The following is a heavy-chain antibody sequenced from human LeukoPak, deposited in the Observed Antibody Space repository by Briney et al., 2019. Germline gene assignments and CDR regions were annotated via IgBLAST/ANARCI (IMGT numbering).Heavy chain of an antibody. CDR3: ARVVAVSSWYDGYFDY. CDR1: GYSISSGYY. D-gene: IGHD6-13*01. V-gene: IGHV4-38-2*02. J-gene: IGHJ4*02. Sequence: PSETLSLTCTVSGYSISSGYYWGWIRQPPGKGLEWIGSLYHSGSTYYNPSLKSRVTISVDTSMNQFSLKLSSVTAADTAVYYCARVVAVSSWYDGYFDYWGQGTLVTVSS. CDR2: LYHSGST.